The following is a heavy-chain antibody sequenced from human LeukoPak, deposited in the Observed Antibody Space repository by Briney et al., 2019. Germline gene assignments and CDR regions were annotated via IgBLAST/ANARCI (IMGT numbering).Heavy chain of an antibody. CDR2: IYTSGSA. Sequence: SETLSLTCTVSGGSISSYYWSWIRQPAGKGLEWIGRIYTSGSANYNPSLKSRVTMSVDTSKNQFSLKLSSVTAADTAVYYCARDIIAVAGRNGFDYWGQGTLVTVSS. D-gene: IGHD6-19*01. J-gene: IGHJ4*02. V-gene: IGHV4-4*07. CDR3: ARDIIAVAGRNGFDY. CDR1: GGSISSYY.